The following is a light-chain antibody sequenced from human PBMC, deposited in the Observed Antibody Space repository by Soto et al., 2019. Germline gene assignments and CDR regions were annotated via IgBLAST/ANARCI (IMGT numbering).Light chain of an antibody. V-gene: IGLV2-14*01. CDR3: SSYTSSSTPGV. J-gene: IGLJ1*01. CDR2: DVS. CDR1: SRDVGGYNY. Sequence: QYALTQPASVSGSPGESITISCTGTSRDVGGYNYVSWYQQHPGKAPKLMIYDVSNRPSGVSNRFSGSKSGNTASLTISGLQAEDEADYYCSSYTSSSTPGVFGTGTKVTVL.